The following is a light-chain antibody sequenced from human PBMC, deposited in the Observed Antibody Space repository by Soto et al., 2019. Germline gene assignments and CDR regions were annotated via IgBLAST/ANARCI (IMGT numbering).Light chain of an antibody. CDR3: QQYGSSST. J-gene: IGKJ1*01. CDR1: QSVSNY. Sequence: EIVLTQSPGTLSLSPGERATLSCRASQSVSNYVAWYQHKPGQAPRLLIYGASSRATGIPDRFSGSGSGTDFTLTISRLEPEDFAVYYCQQYGSSSTFGQGTKVDIK. V-gene: IGKV3-20*01. CDR2: GAS.